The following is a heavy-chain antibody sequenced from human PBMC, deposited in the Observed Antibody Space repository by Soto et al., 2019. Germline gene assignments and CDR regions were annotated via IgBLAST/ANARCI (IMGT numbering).Heavy chain of an antibody. CDR3: VRDSPIESTYSGYDGIDY. D-gene: IGHD5-12*01. Sequence: SETLSLTCTVSGGSMISYYWSWIRQHPGKGLEWIGYIYYSGSTYYNPSLKSRVTISVDTSKNQFSLKLSSVTAADTAVYYCVRDSPIESTYSGYDGIDYWGQGTLVTVSS. J-gene: IGHJ4*02. CDR1: GGSMISYY. CDR2: IYYSGST. V-gene: IGHV4-59*06.